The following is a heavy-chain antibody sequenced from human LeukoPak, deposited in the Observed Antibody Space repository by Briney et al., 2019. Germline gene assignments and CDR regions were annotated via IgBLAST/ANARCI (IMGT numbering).Heavy chain of an antibody. CDR3: AKGLSGGNESYLDY. CDR1: GFTFSSFA. V-gene: IGHV3-23*01. D-gene: IGHD3-16*01. CDR2: ISGSGGST. J-gene: IGHJ4*02. Sequence: PGGSLRLSCAASGFTFSSFAMSWVRQAPGKGLEWVSGISGSGGSTYHADSVKGRFTISRDNSKNTLYLQMNSLRAEDTAVYYCAKGLSGGNESYLDYWGQGTLVAVSS.